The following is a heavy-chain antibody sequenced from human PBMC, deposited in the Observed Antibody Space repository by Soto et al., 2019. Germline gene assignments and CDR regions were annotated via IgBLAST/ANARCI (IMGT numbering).Heavy chain of an antibody. CDR2: INHSGST. Sequence: PSETLSLTCAVYGGSFSGYYWTWIRQPPGTGLEWIGEINHSGSTNYNPSLKSRVTISVDTSKNQFSLKLSSVTAADTAVYYCARHVRRWGALDNLFAPWGQGTLVTVSS. D-gene: IGHD3-10*02. CDR1: GGSFSGYY. J-gene: IGHJ5*02. CDR3: ARHVRRWGALDNLFAP. V-gene: IGHV4-34*01.